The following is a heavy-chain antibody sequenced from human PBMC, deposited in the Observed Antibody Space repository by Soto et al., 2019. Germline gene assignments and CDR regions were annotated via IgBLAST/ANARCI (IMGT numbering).Heavy chain of an antibody. V-gene: IGHV3-30*18. CDR3: AKSITIFGVVIAYSSYGMHV. CDR2: ISYDGINK. CDR1: GFTFSSYV. Sequence: GGSLRLSCAASGFTFSSYVMHWVRQAPGKGLEWVAVISYDGINKYYADSVKGRFTISRDNSKNTLYLQMNSLRAEDTAVYYCAKSITIFGVVIAYSSYGMHVWGQGTTVTVYS. J-gene: IGHJ6*02. D-gene: IGHD3-3*01.